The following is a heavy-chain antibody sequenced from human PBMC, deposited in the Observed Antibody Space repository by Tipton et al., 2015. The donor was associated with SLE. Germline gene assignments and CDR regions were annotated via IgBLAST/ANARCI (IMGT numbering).Heavy chain of an antibody. CDR1: GGSISSYY. J-gene: IGHJ4*02. D-gene: IGHD1-26*01. CDR2: IYTSGST. V-gene: IGHV4-4*08. Sequence: TLSLTCTVSGGSISSYYWSWIRQPPGKGLGWVGYIYTSGSTNYNPSLKSRVTISVDTSKNQFSLKLSSVTAADTAVYYCARGGGSFPGYYFDYWGQGTLVTVSS. CDR3: ARGGGSFPGYYFDY.